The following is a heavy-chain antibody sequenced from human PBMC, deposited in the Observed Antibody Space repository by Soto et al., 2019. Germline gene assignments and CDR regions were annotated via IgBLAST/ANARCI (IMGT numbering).Heavy chain of an antibody. D-gene: IGHD6-13*01. CDR2: ISSVTTYT. Sequence: PGGSLRLSCAASGFTFSDYYMSWIRQAPGKGLEWISYISSVTTYTNYADSVKGRFIISRDNAKNSLYLQMNSLRAEDAAVYYCARSLYGSTNDAFDIWGQGTMVTVSS. CDR3: ARSLYGSTNDAFDI. V-gene: IGHV3-11*06. CDR1: GFTFSDYY. J-gene: IGHJ3*02.